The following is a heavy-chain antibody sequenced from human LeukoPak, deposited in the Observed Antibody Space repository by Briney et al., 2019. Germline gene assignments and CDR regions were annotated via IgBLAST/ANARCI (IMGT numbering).Heavy chain of an antibody. CDR3: ARSEVVAWSFDL. J-gene: IGHJ2*01. D-gene: IGHD5-12*01. CDR2: ISSSGTYV. V-gene: IGHV3-21*01. Sequence: PGGSLRLSCAASGFTFSSYSMNWVRQAPGKGLEWVSSISSSGTYVYYADSVKGRFTISRDNAKNTLYMQMNSLRAEDTAVYYCARSEVVAWSFDLWGRGTLVTVSS. CDR1: GFTFSSYS.